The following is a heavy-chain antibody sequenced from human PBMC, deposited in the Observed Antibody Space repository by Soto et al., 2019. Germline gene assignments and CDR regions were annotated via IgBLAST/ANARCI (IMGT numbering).Heavy chain of an antibody. J-gene: IGHJ4*02. V-gene: IGHV3-30*04. CDR3: TGEVASGY. D-gene: IGHD2-8*02. Sequence: PGGSLRLSCAASGFIFSSNAMHWVRQAPGKGLEWVVVISRSGRTTYYADSVKGRFTISKDNSRNTLFLEMNSLRDDDMAVYYCTGEVASGYWGQGTLVTVSS. CDR2: ISRSGRTT. CDR1: GFIFSSNA.